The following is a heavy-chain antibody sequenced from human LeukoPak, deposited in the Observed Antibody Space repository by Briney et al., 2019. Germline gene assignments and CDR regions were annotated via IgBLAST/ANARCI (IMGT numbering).Heavy chain of an antibody. V-gene: IGHV1-2*02. CDR1: GYTFTGYY. J-gene: IGHJ4*02. D-gene: IGHD2-15*01. Sequence: ASVKVSCKASGYTFTGYYMHWVRQPPGQGLEWIGWINPDSGGTNYAQKFQGRVTMTRDTSISTAYMELSRLRSDDTAVYYCARERTLTSCYDYWGQGTLVTVSS. CDR2: INPDSGGT. CDR3: ARERTLTSCYDY.